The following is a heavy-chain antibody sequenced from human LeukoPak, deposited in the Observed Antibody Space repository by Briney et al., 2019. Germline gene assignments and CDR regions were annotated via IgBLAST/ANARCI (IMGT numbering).Heavy chain of an antibody. D-gene: IGHD2-2*02. Sequence: GGSLRLSCAASGFTFSNFAMNWVRQAPGKGLEWVSAISAGGTFYADFVKSRFTISRDNSKNTLYLQMNSLRVDDTAVYYCVKGLYTIDYWGQGTLVTVSS. CDR3: VKGLYTIDY. J-gene: IGHJ4*02. V-gene: IGHV3-23*01. CDR1: GFTFSNFA. CDR2: ISAGGT.